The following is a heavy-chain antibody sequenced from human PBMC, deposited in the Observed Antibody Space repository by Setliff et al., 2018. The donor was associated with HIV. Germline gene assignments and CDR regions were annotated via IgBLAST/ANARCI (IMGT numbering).Heavy chain of an antibody. D-gene: IGHD5-12*01. CDR1: DGSFSSDY. J-gene: IGHJ3*02. Sequence: TLSLPCTVSDGSFSSDYWTWIRQTPGKGLEWIGYIYYSGSTKYNPSLTSRVTISVDTSKNHFSLKLTSVTAADTAVYYCARAEMATIVAFDIWGQGTMVTVSS. CDR2: IYYSGST. V-gene: IGHV4-59*01. CDR3: ARAEMATIVAFDI.